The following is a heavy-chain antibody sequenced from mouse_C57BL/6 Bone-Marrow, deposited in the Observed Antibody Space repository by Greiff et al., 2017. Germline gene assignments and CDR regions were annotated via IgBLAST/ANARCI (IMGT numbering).Heavy chain of an antibody. V-gene: IGHV14-3*01. D-gene: IGHD2-1*01. J-gene: IGHJ1*03. CDR2: IDPANGNT. CDR1: GFNIKNTY. CDR3: ARSGNSIYSYFDV. Sequence: VQLQQSVAELVRPGASVTLSCTASGFNIKNTYMHWVKQRPVQGLEWIGRIDPANGNTTYDPKFKGKATITADTASHAAYLQLSSLTSVDTAIYYDARSGNSIYSYFDVWGTGTTVTVSS.